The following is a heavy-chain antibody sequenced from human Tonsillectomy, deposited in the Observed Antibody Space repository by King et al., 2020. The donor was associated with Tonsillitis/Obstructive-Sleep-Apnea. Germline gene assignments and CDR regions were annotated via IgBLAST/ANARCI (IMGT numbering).Heavy chain of an antibody. J-gene: IGHJ4*02. D-gene: IGHD7-27*01. Sequence: QVQLVQSGAEVKKPGASVKVSCRASGYTFTGYYIHWVRQAPGQGLEWMGWINPNTGGTNYAQKFQGRVTLARDTSISTAYMELSRLRSDDTDVYYCASNWGSPSNFEYWGQGTLVTVSS. CDR3: ASNWGSPSNFEY. V-gene: IGHV1-2*02. CDR1: GYTFTGYY. CDR2: INPNTGGT.